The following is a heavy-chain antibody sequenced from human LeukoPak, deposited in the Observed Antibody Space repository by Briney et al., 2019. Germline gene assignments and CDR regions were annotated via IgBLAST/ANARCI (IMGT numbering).Heavy chain of an antibody. D-gene: IGHD3-10*01. Sequence: SETLSLTCTVSGGSISSYYWSWIRQPPGKGLEWIGYIYYSGSTNYNPSLKSRVTISVDTSKNQFSLKLSSVTAADTAVYYCARDYVMVRGVHYYYYMDVWGKGTTVTISS. CDR3: ARDYVMVRGVHYYYYMDV. CDR1: GGSISSYY. J-gene: IGHJ6*03. V-gene: IGHV4-59*01. CDR2: IYYSGST.